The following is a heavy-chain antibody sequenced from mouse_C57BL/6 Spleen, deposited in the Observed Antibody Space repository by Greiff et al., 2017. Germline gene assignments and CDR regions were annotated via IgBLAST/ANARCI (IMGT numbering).Heavy chain of an antibody. D-gene: IGHD2-4*01. V-gene: IGHV1-76*01. CDR1: GYTFTDYY. CDR2: IYPGSGNT. CDR3: ARYDYDRLAY. Sequence: QVQLQQSGAELVRPGASVKLSCKASGYTFTDYYINWVKQRPGQGLEWIARIYPGSGNTYYNEKFKGKATLTAEKSSSTAYMQLSSLTSEDSAVYFCARYDYDRLAYWGQGTLLTVSA. J-gene: IGHJ3*01.